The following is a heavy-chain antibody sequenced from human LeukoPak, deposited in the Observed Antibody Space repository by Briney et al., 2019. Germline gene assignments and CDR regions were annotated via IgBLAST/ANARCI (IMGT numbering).Heavy chain of an antibody. Sequence: GGSLRLSCAASGFTFSSYAMSWVRQAPGKGPEWVSAISGSGGSTYYADSVKGRFTISRDNSNNTLYLQVDSLRAEDTGMYYCAKRDGYFDLWGRSTRVTVSS. CDR1: GFTFSSYA. V-gene: IGHV3-23*01. CDR2: ISGSGGST. CDR3: AKRDGYFDL. J-gene: IGHJ2*01.